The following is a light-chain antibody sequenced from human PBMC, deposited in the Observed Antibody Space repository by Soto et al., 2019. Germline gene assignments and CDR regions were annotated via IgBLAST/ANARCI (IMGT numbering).Light chain of an antibody. Sequence: DIQRTQSPSSLSASVRDRVTITCRASQSVTTYLHWYQQKAGEAPKLLIYAISNLQSGVSSRFSGSGSGTDFSLTINTLQPEDFATYYCQQGYSTPWTFGQGTKVDIK. J-gene: IGKJ1*01. CDR3: QQGYSTPWT. CDR2: AIS. V-gene: IGKV1-39*01. CDR1: QSVTTY.